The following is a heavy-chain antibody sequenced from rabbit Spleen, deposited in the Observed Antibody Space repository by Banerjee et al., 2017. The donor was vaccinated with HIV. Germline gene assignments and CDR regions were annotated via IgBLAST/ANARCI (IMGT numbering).Heavy chain of an antibody. V-gene: IGHV1S45*01. CDR3: TRDGAGGSYFAL. D-gene: IGHD8-1*01. Sequence: QEQLEESGGDLVKPEGSLTLTCKASGFSLFYYWMCWVRQAPGKGLEWISCIAGSSSGFTYSATWAKGRFTCSKTSSTTVTLQMTSLTAADTATYFCTRDGAGGSYFALWGPGTLVTVS. J-gene: IGHJ4*01. CDR1: GFSLFYYW. CDR2: IAGSSSGFT.